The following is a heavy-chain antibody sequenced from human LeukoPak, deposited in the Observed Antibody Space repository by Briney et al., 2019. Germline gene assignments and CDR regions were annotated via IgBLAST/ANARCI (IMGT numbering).Heavy chain of an antibody. V-gene: IGHV1-18*01. CDR2: ISAYNGNT. CDR1: GFTLTKYG. J-gene: IGHJ5*02. CDR3: ARATGYSYAKRWGNWFDP. D-gene: IGHD5-18*01. Sequence: ASVKVSCKASGFTLTKYGISWVRQAPGQGLEWMGWISAYNGNTNYAQKLQGRVTMTTDTSTSTAYMELRSLRSDDTAVYYCARATGYSYAKRWGNWFDPWGQGTLVTVSS.